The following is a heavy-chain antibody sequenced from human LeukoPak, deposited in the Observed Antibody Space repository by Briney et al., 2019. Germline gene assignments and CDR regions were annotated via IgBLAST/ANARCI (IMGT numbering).Heavy chain of an antibody. J-gene: IGHJ1*01. D-gene: IGHD3-22*01. CDR2: ISSSSSYI. V-gene: IGHV3-21*04. Sequence: GGSLRLSCAASGFTFSSYSMNWVRQAPGKGLEWVSSISSSSSYIYYADSVKGRFTISRDNAKNSLYLQMNSLRGEDTAVYHCAKASAGYYDTSGYPFQHWGQGTLVTVSS. CDR3: AKASAGYYDTSGYPFQH. CDR1: GFTFSSYS.